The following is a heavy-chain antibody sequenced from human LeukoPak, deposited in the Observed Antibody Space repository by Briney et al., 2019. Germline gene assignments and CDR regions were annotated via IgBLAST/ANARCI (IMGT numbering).Heavy chain of an antibody. D-gene: IGHD2-2*01. V-gene: IGHV3-21*01. CDR2: ISSSSSYI. CDR1: GFTSSSYS. Sequence: GGSLRLSCAASGFTSSSYSMNCVRHAPRKGLEWVSSISSSSSYIYYADSVKGRFTISRDNAKNSLYLQMNSLRAEDTAVYYCASMPDGYWGQGTLVTVSS. CDR3: ASMPDGY. J-gene: IGHJ4*02.